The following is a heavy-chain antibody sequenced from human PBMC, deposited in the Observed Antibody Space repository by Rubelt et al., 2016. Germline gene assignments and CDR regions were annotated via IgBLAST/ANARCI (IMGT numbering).Heavy chain of an antibody. D-gene: IGHD3-10*01. CDR1: GYN. Sequence: GYNMNWVRQAPGKGLEWIGYIYYSKSASYNPSLKSRVTISVDTSKNQFSLKLSSVTAADTAVYYCARDLGGYGSRFDPWGQGTLVTVSS. CDR3: ARDLGGYGSRFDP. CDR2: IYYSKSA. V-gene: IGHV4-31*02. J-gene: IGHJ5*02.